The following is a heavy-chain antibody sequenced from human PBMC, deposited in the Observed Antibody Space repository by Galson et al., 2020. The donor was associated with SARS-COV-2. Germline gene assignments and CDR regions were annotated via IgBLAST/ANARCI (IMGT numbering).Heavy chain of an antibody. CDR3: TADIPGGISDYFDY. V-gene: IGHV3-15*01. J-gene: IGHJ4*02. D-gene: IGHD2-15*01. CDR2: IKSIPSGGTT. CDR1: GTTFKSAW. Sequence: GGSLRLSCAASGTTFKSAWMSWVRQAPGKGLEWVGRIKSIPSGGTTDNAAPVADRFIISRDDSKNTLYRHMHSLKSEDTAVYYCTADIPGGISDYFDYWGQRTLVTVSS.